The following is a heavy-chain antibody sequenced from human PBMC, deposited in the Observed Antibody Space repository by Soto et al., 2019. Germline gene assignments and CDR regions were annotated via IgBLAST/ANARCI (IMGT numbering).Heavy chain of an antibody. CDR2: INHSGST. CDR1: GGSFSGYY. Sequence: QVQLQQWGAGLLKPSEPLSLTCAVYGGSFSGYYWSWIRQPPGKGLEWIGEINHSGSTTYKPSLKSRVTISVDTSKNQFSLKLSSVPAADTAVYYCARERPDLDSSGSNDAFDIWGQGTMVTVSS. V-gene: IGHV4-34*01. J-gene: IGHJ3*02. CDR3: ARERPDLDSSGSNDAFDI. D-gene: IGHD3-22*01.